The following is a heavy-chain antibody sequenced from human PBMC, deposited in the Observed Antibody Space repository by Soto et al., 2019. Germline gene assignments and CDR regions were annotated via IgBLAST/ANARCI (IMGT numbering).Heavy chain of an antibody. CDR3: ARDGERWDRRVCDN. CDR2: ISAHRGHT. D-gene: IGHD1-1*01. CDR1: GYISGHYG. J-gene: IGHJ4*02. V-gene: IGHV1-18*01. Sequence: QVQLVQSAPELTKPGASVKVSCRVSGYISGHYGISWVRLRPGQGLEWMGWISAHRGHTNYAHKFRGRVTMTTDRSTATVSMELTNLLSDDTAVYFCARDGERWDRRVCDNWGQGTRVTVSS.